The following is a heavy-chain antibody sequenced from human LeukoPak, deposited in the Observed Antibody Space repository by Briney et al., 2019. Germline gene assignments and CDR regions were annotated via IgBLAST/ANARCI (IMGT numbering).Heavy chain of an antibody. Sequence: GGSLRLSCAVSGFTFSSHWMSWVRQAPGKGLEWVAQIHKDGYDKNCVDSVEGRFTISRDNAKNSLYLQMNSLRVEDTAVYYCARHSGWAFDSWGQGTLVTVSS. CDR1: GFTFSSHW. CDR2: IHKDGYDK. V-gene: IGHV3-7*01. D-gene: IGHD6-19*01. J-gene: IGHJ4*02. CDR3: ARHSGWAFDS.